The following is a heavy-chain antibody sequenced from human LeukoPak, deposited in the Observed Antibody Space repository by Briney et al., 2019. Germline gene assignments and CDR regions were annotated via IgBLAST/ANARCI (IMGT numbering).Heavy chain of an antibody. Sequence: GGSLRLSCAASGFTFSSYCMSWVRQAPGKGLEWVANIKQDGSEKYYVDSVKGRFTISRDNAKNSLYLQMNSLRAEDTAVYYCASENDAFDIWGPGTVVTVSS. V-gene: IGHV3-7*01. CDR1: GFTFSSYC. CDR2: IKQDGSEK. CDR3: ASENDAFDI. J-gene: IGHJ3*02.